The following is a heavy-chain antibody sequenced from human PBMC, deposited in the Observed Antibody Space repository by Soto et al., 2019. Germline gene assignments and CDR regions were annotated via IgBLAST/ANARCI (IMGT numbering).Heavy chain of an antibody. CDR2: IYHSGST. CDR1: GYSISSGYY. D-gene: IGHD4-17*01. CDR3: ARWGMTTVVNGYWYDP. Sequence: SETLSLTCAVSGYSISSGYYWGWIRQPPGKGLEWIGSIYHSGSTYYNPSLKSRVTISVDTSKNQFSLKLSSVTAADTAMYYCARWGMTTVVNGYWYDPWGQGTLVTVS. J-gene: IGHJ5*02. V-gene: IGHV4-38-2*01.